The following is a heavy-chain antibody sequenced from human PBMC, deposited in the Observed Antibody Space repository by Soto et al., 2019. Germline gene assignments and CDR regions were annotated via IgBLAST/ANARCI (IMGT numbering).Heavy chain of an antibody. V-gene: IGHV3-23*01. D-gene: IGHD3-3*01. CDR1: GFTFSSYA. J-gene: IGHJ6*03. Sequence: GGSLRLSCAASGFTFSSYAMSWVRQAPGKGLEWVSAISGSGGSTYYADSVKGRFTISRDNSKNTLYLQMNSLRAEDTAVYYCARDEGGNDFWSGYYFPVYYYYYMDVWGKGTTVTVSS. CDR3: ARDEGGNDFWSGYYFPVYYYYYMDV. CDR2: ISGSGGST.